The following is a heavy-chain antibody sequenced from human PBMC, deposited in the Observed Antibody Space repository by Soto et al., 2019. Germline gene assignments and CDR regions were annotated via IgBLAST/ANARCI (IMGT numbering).Heavy chain of an antibody. J-gene: IGHJ6*02. CDR3: ARVISEDRSTISGGVIGTMDV. V-gene: IGHV4-31*01. CDR2: IYHSGST. CDR1: GGSIRTTRYY. Sequence: QVQLQESGPGLVKPSQTLSLTCTVSGGSIRTTRYYWSWIRQHPGEGLEWIAYIYHSGSTYYNPSLKSPVAMSVDTSRNQFSLSLSSVTAADTAVYYCARVISEDRSTISGGVIGTMDVWGQGTTVTVSS. D-gene: IGHD3-3*01.